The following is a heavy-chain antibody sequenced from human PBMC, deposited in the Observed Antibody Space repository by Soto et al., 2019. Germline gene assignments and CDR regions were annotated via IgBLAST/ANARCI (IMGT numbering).Heavy chain of an antibody. D-gene: IGHD2-8*01. J-gene: IGHJ4*02. CDR2: IYYSGST. Sequence: PSETLSLTCTVSGGSISSSSYYWGWIRQPPGKGLEWIGSIYYSGSTYYNPSLKSRVTISVDTSKNQFSLKLSSVTAADTAVYYCARLMSGYCTNGVCLDYWGQGTLVTVSS. V-gene: IGHV4-39*01. CDR1: GGSISSSSYY. CDR3: ARLMSGYCTNGVCLDY.